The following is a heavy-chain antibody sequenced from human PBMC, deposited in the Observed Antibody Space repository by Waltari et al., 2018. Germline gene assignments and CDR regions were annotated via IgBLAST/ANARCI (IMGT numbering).Heavy chain of an antibody. CDR2: INHSGST. CDR3: ASGVVTDNYYYYGMDV. D-gene: IGHD2-15*01. V-gene: IGHV4-34*01. J-gene: IGHJ6*02. Sequence: QVQLQQWGAGLLKPSETLSLTCAVYGGSFSGYYWSWIRQPPGKGLEWIGEINHSGSTNYNPSLKSRVTISVDTSKNQFSLKLSSVTAADTAVYYCASGVVTDNYYYYGMDVWGQGTTVTVSS. CDR1: GGSFSGYY.